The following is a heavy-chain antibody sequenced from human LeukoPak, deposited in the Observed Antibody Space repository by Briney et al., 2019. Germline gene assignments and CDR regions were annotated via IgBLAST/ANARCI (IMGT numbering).Heavy chain of an antibody. CDR3: ARGGGSYSDWFDP. V-gene: IGHV3-23*01. D-gene: IGHD1-26*01. Sequence: GGSLRLSCAASEFTFSSYAMSWVRQAPGKGLERVSGIIPSGHTTYYADSVKGRFTISRDNAKNSLYLQMDSLTADDTAVYYCARGGGSYSDWFDPWGQGTLVIVSS. CDR1: EFTFSSYA. J-gene: IGHJ5*02. CDR2: IIPSGHTT.